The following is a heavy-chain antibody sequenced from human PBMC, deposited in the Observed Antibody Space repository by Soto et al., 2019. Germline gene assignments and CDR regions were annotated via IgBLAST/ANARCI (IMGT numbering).Heavy chain of an antibody. CDR2: IKSETDGGTT. CDR3: TTDQNPRYCSGTAYYAGQHTMAV. Sequence: EVQLVDSGGDLVKPGGSLRLSCTASGFSFSNAWMSWVRQAPGKGLEWVGRIKSETDGGTTLYAAPVKGRFTISRDDSKSTLYLQMNSLTAEDTGVYYCTTDQNPRYCSGTAYYAGQHTMAVWGHGTTVTVSS. J-gene: IGHJ6*02. D-gene: IGHD2-15*01. V-gene: IGHV3-15*01. CDR1: GFSFSNAW.